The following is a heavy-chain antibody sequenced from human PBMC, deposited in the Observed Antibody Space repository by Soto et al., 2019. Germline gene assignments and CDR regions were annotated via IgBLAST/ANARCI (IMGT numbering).Heavy chain of an antibody. CDR1: GGAISGYY. CDR2: IYSSGGT. CDR3: ARGKRFSDSFDP. J-gene: IGHJ5*02. Sequence: SENLSLTCTVSGGAISGYYWTWIRQPAGKGLEWIGRIYSSGGTKYNPSLKSRVDMSLDMSKNQFSLRLSSVTAADTAVYYCARGKRFSDSFDPCGQGTLVTV. D-gene: IGHD3-3*01. V-gene: IGHV4-4*07.